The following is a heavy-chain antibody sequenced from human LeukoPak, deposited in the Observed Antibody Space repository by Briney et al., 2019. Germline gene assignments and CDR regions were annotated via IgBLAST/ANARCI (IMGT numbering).Heavy chain of an antibody. V-gene: IGHV4-4*08. Sequence: PSETLSLTCTVSGDSVNKYHSTWIRQPPGKGLEWVGLIIADGNTNYNRSLKGHLTISIDTSKNQFSLKLTSGTAADTAVYFCARGHYDLNLWGQGTLVTVSS. D-gene: IGHD3/OR15-3a*01. CDR3: ARGHYDLNL. CDR2: IIADGNT. J-gene: IGHJ5*02. CDR1: GDSVNKYH.